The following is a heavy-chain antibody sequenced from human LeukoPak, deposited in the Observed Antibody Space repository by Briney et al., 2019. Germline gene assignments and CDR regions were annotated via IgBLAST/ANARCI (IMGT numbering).Heavy chain of an antibody. Sequence: SETLSLTXTVSGGSISSGSYYWSWIRQPAGTGLEWIGRIYTSGSTNYNPSLKSRVTISVDTSKNQFSLKLSSVTAADTAVYYCARAFITISDSYYYYMDVWGKGTTVTVSS. V-gene: IGHV4-61*02. J-gene: IGHJ6*03. CDR3: ARAFITISDSYYYYMDV. CDR2: IYTSGST. CDR1: GGSISSGSYY. D-gene: IGHD3-3*01.